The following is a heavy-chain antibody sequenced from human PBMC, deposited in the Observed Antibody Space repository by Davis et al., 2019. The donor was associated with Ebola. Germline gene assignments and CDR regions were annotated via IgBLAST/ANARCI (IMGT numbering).Heavy chain of an antibody. CDR1: GFTFSTFA. Sequence: GESLKISCAASGFTFSTFAMNWVRQAPGKGLECVSIITSGGSTYYADSVKGRFTISRDNSKNTLYLQMNSLRAEDTALYHCAKGAGGQHFDYWGQGTLVTDSS. D-gene: IGHD1-14*01. CDR3: AKGAGGQHFDY. J-gene: IGHJ4*02. V-gene: IGHV3-23*01. CDR2: ITSGGST.